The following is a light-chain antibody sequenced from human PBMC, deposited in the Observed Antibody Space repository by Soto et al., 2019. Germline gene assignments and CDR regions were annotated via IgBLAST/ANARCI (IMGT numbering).Light chain of an antibody. Sequence: EIVMTQSPATLSVSPGERATLSCRASQSVSSNLAWYQQKPGQAPRLLIYGASTRATGIPARFSGSRSGTEFTLHISSLQSEDFAVYYCQQYNNWPPYTFGQGTKLEIK. CDR2: GAS. J-gene: IGKJ2*01. V-gene: IGKV3-15*01. CDR3: QQYNNWPPYT. CDR1: QSVSSN.